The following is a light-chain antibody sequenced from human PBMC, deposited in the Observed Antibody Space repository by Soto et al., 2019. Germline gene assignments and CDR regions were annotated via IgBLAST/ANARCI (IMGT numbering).Light chain of an antibody. V-gene: IGLV2-14*01. J-gene: IGLJ3*02. CDR2: EVS. CDR1: SSDVGGYKY. Sequence: QSALTQPACVSGSPGQSITLSCTGTSSDVGGYKYVSWYQQHSGNAPKVLIYEVSNRPLGVSNRFSGSKSGNTASLTISGLQAEDEADYYCNSYTSSNTWVFGGGTKLTVL. CDR3: NSYTSSNTWV.